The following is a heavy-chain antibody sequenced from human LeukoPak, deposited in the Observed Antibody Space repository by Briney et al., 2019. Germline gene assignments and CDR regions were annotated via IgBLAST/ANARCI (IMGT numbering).Heavy chain of an antibody. CDR2: INTGNGNT. V-gene: IGHV1-3*04. CDR1: RYSFTTYT. Sequence: GASVTVSCTASRYSFTTYTMHWVRQAPGQRLEWMGWINTGNGNTKYSQKFQGRVTITRDTSASTAYMELSGLRSEDTAVYYCARGHSSGYSGGDYWGQGTLVTVSS. CDR3: ARGHSSGYSGGDY. D-gene: IGHD3-22*01. J-gene: IGHJ4*02.